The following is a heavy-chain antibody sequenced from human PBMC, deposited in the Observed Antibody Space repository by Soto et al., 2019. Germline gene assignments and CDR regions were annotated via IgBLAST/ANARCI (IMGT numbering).Heavy chain of an antibody. V-gene: IGHV1-8*01. CDR2: MNTNSDDT. CDR3: AREWSAAGHFYGMDV. Sequence: QVQLVQSGAEVKKPGASVQVSCKTSGYTFTSYDINWVRQAPGQGLEWVGWMNTNSDDTRSAQKFRGRRTLTRDKSMRAVYMKLSNLRPDGTAVYYCAREWSAAGHFYGMDVWGQGTTVAVSS. D-gene: IGHD6-13*01. J-gene: IGHJ6*02. CDR1: GYTFTSYD.